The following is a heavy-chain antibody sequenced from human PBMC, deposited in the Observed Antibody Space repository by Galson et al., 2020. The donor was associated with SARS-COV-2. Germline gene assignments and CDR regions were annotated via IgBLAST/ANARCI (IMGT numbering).Heavy chain of an antibody. CDR3: ARGHIVVVPAADYYYYGMDV. CDR1: GGSFSGYY. D-gene: IGHD2-2*01. CDR2: INHSGST. V-gene: IGHV4-34*01. J-gene: IGHJ6*02. Sequence: SETLSLTCAVYGGSFSGYYWSWIRQPPGKGLEWIGEINHSGSTNYNPSLKSRVTISVDTSKNQFSLKLSSVTAADTAVYYCARGHIVVVPAADYYYYGMDVWGQGTTVTVSS.